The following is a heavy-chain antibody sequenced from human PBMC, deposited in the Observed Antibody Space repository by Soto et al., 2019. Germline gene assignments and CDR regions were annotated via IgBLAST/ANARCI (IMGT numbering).Heavy chain of an antibody. J-gene: IGHJ6*02. D-gene: IGHD2-2*01. V-gene: IGHV3-74*01. CDR2: INIDGSRT. CDR3: ARDLSSCSSARCYSFYYGMDV. Sequence: GGSRRLSCTASGFNFSRFWTHWVRQVPGRGLVWFAHINIDGSRTSYADSVKGRFTISRDNAKNTLYLQMNSLRVEDTAVYYCARDLSSCSSARCYSFYYGMDVWGQGTTVTVCS. CDR1: GFNFSRFW.